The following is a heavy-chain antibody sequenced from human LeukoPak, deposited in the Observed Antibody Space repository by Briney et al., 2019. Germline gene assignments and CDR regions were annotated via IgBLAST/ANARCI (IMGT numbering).Heavy chain of an antibody. CDR3: ARDRIYYGSGSPQYYFDY. D-gene: IGHD3-10*01. J-gene: IGHJ4*02. Sequence: PSETLSLTCAVYGGSFSGYYWSWIRQPPGKGLEWIGEINHSGSTNYDPSLKSRVTISVDTFKNQFSLKLSSVTAADTAVYYCARDRIYYGSGSPQYYFDYWGQGTLVTVSS. CDR2: INHSGST. V-gene: IGHV4-34*01. CDR1: GGSFSGYY.